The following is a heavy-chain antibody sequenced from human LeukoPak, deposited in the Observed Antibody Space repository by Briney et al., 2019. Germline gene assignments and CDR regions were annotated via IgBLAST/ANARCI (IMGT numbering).Heavy chain of an antibody. CDR2: INSDGSST. CDR3: ASMGYYYDSSGYYRY. D-gene: IGHD3-22*01. J-gene: IGHJ4*02. Sequence: PGGSLRLSCAASGFTFSSYWMHWVRQAPGKGLVWVSRINSDGSSTSYADSVKGRFTISRDNAKNSLYLQMNSLRAEDTAVYYCASMGYYYDSSGYYRYWGQGTLVTVSS. CDR1: GFTFSSYW. V-gene: IGHV3-74*01.